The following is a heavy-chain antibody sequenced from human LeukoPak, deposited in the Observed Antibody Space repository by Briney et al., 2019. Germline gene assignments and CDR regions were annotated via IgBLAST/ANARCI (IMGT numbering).Heavy chain of an antibody. CDR2: IFDSGRT. D-gene: IGHD3-22*01. J-gene: IGHJ4*02. Sequence: SETLSLTCTVSGASISSGDYFWTWIRQPPGKGLEWIGYIFDSGRTDFNPSLKSRVTISVDRPKNQFSLRLSSVTAADTAVYYCASVYDSSGYYYGGPFDYWSQGTLVTVSS. V-gene: IGHV4-30-2*01. CDR3: ASVYDSSGYYYGGPFDY. CDR1: GASISSGDYF.